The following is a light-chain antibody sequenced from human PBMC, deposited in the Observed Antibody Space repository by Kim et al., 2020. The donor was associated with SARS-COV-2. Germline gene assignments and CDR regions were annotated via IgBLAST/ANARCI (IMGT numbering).Light chain of an antibody. V-gene: IGKV1-8*01. CDR3: QQYYSYPRT. J-gene: IGKJ1*01. CDR1: QGISSY. CDR2: AAS. Sequence: ASTGDRVTITCRASQGISSYLDWYQQKPGKAPKLLIYAASNLQSGVPSRFSGSGSGTDFTLTISCLQSEDFATYYCQQYYSYPRTFGQGTKVDIK.